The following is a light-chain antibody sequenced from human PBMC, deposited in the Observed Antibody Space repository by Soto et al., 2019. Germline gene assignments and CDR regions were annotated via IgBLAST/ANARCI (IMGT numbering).Light chain of an antibody. Sequence: QAVVTQPASVSGSPGQSITISCTGTSSDVGGYNYVSWYQQYPGKAPKLMIYEVSNRPSGVSNRFSGSKSGNTASLTISGLQAEDEADYYCSSFTSTHTGVFGGGTKVTVL. V-gene: IGLV2-14*01. J-gene: IGLJ3*02. CDR3: SSFTSTHTGV. CDR1: SSDVGGYNY. CDR2: EVS.